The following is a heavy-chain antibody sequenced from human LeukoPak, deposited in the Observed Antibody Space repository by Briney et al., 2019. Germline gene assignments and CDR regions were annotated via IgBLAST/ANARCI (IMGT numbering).Heavy chain of an antibody. D-gene: IGHD2-15*01. CDR1: GFTFSSYA. J-gene: IGHJ6*02. CDR3: ERDYCSGGSCYGYYYYYYGMDV. Sequence: GGSLRLSCAASGFTFSSYAMHWVRQAPGKGLEWVAVISYDGSNKYYADSVKGRFTISRDNSKNTLYLQMNSLRAEDTAVYYCERDYCSGGSCYGYYYYYYGMDVWGQGTTVTVSS. CDR2: ISYDGSNK. V-gene: IGHV3-30-3*01.